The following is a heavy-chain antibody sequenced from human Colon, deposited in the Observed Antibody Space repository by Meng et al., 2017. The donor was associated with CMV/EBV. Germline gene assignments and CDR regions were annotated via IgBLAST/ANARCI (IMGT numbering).Heavy chain of an antibody. V-gene: IGHV3-48*03. CDR2: ISSSGSTI. CDR1: GFTFSSYE. CDR3: ARDLLLSTLYYCYGMDV. Sequence: GESLKISCAASGFTFSSYEMNWVRQAPGKGLEWVSYISSSGSTIYYADSVKGRFTISRDNAKNSLYLQMNSLRAEDTAVYYCARDLLLSTLYYCYGMDVWGQGTTVTVSS. J-gene: IGHJ6*02. D-gene: IGHD2-21*02.